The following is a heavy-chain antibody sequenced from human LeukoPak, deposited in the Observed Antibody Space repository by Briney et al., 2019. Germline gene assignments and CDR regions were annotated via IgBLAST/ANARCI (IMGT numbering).Heavy chain of an antibody. CDR2: ISSSGSTI. Sequence: GGSLRLSCAASGFTFSSYEMNWVRQAPGKGLEWVSYISSSGSTIYYADSVKGRFTISRDNAKNSLYLQMNSLRAEDTAVYYCARDTDCSGGSCYPTSGAFDIWGQGTMVTVSS. CDR1: GFTFSSYE. CDR3: ARDTDCSGGSCYPTSGAFDI. D-gene: IGHD2-15*01. V-gene: IGHV3-48*03. J-gene: IGHJ3*02.